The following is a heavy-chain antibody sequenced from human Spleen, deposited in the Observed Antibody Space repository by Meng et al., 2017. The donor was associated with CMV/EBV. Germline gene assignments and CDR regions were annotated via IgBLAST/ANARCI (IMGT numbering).Heavy chain of an antibody. CDR1: GFTFSNYT. CDR2: ISYDGSNE. J-gene: IGHJ6*02. Sequence: GESLKISCAATGFTFSNYTMHWVRQAPGKGLEWVSVISYDGSNEYYSDSVKGRFTISRDNSKNTLYLQMNSLRAEDTAVYYCARDYSNYANYYYYGMDVWGQGTTVTVSS. V-gene: IGHV3-30*14. CDR3: ARDYSNYANYYYYGMDV. D-gene: IGHD4-11*01.